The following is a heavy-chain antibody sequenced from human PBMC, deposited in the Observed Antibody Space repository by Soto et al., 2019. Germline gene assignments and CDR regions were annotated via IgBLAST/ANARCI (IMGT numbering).Heavy chain of an antibody. CDR3: ARGISTNRYYYCYGMDV. CDR1: GYTLTSYY. V-gene: IGHV1-46*01. Sequence: ASVKVSCKASGYTLTSYYLHWVRQAPGQGPEWMGIINPSGGITNDAQKFQDRVTMTSDTSTSTVYMELSSLRSEDTAAYYCARGISTNRYYYCYGMDVWGQATTVTLSS. D-gene: IGHD2-8*01. J-gene: IGHJ6*02. CDR2: INPSGGIT.